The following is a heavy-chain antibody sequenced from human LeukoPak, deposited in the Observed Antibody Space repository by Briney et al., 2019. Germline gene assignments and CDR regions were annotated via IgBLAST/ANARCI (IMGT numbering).Heavy chain of an antibody. J-gene: IGHJ4*02. Sequence: GASVTVSCKVSGYTLTELSMHWVRQAPGKGLEWMGGFDPEDGETIYAQKFQGRVTITEDTSKDTAYMELSSLRSEDTAVYYCAKNLLYLKGVLPLDYWGQGTLVTVSS. D-gene: IGHD2-21*01. CDR3: AKNLLYLKGVLPLDY. CDR2: FDPEDGET. CDR1: GYTLTELS. V-gene: IGHV1-24*01.